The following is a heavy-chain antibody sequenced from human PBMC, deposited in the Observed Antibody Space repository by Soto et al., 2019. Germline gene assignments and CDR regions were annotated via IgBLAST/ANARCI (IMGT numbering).Heavy chain of an antibody. J-gene: IGHJ4*02. V-gene: IGHV1-2*02. CDR2: INPKSGDT. CDR1: GYTFTDYY. Sequence: QVQLVQSGAEVKKPGASVKVSCKTSGYTFTDYYIHWVRQALGQGLECMGWINPKSGDTNYAQRFQGRVTMTRDTSISTAYMEVSRLRSDDTAVYYCARSVSFITPRPDYWGQGTLVTVSS. CDR3: ARSVSFITPRPDY. D-gene: IGHD6-6*01.